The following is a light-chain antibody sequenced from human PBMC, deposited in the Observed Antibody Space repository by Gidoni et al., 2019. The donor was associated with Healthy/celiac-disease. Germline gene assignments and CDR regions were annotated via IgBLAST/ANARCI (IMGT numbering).Light chain of an antibody. J-gene: IGKJ2*03. V-gene: IGKV3-20*01. CDR3: QQYGSSPYS. CDR2: GAS. Sequence: EIVLTQSPGTLSLSPGQRATLSCRASQSVSSSYLAWYQQKPGQAPRLLIDGASSRATGIPDMFSGSGSGTDFTLTISRLEPEDAAVYYCQQYGSSPYSFGQGTKLEIK. CDR1: QSVSSSY.